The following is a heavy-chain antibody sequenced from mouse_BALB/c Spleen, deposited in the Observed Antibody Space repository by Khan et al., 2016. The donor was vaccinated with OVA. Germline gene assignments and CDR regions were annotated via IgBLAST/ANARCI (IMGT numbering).Heavy chain of an antibody. J-gene: IGHJ2*01. D-gene: IGHD2-14*01. CDR2: IYPFNDDT. V-gene: IGHV1S136*01. Sequence: VQLKQSGPELVKPGASVKMSCEASGYTFTRYVIHWVKQKPGQGLEWIGYIYPFNDDTKYNEKFKGKATLTSDTSSSTAYMELRSLTSEDSAVYCWAKNYRYDGYFDYWGQGTTRTVSS. CDR1: GYTFTRYV. CDR3: AKNYRYDGYFDY.